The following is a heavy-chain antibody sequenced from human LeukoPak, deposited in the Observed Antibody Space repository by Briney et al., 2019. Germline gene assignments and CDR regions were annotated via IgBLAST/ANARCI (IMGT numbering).Heavy chain of an antibody. J-gene: IGHJ6*02. V-gene: IGHV4-34*01. Sequence: SETLSLTCTVSGGSISSYYWSWIRQPPGKGLEWIGEINHSGSTNYNPSLKSRVTISVDTSKNQFSLKLSSVTAADTAVYYCARGRYDSSGYHQKTYGMDVWGQGTTVTVSS. CDR2: INHSGST. CDR3: ARGRYDSSGYHQKTYGMDV. D-gene: IGHD3-22*01. CDR1: GGSISSYY.